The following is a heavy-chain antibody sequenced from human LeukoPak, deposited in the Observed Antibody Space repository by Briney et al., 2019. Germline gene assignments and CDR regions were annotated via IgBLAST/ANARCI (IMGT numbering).Heavy chain of an antibody. Sequence: SQTLSLTCTVSGGSISSGGYYWSWIRQYSEKGLEWIGYTYNSGSIYYSPSLKSRVTIPVHTSKNQFSLKLSSVTAADTAVYYCTGANGYSFVNWGQGALFTVPS. V-gene: IGHV4-31*03. J-gene: IGHJ4*02. CDR2: TYNSGSI. CDR3: TGANGYSFVN. D-gene: IGHD5-24*01. CDR1: GGSISSGGYY.